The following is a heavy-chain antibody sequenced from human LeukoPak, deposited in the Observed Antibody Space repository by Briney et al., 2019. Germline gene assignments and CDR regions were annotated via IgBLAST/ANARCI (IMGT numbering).Heavy chain of an antibody. J-gene: IGHJ5*02. D-gene: IGHD1/OR15-1a*01. CDR2: IWHDGNRK. Sequence: GGSLRLSCAASGFTFSSYGMHWVRRAPGKGLEWVASIWHDGNRKYHADSVEGRFTISRDNSKNTVYVQMNSLRADDTAVYYCTRAAGITGASRDNWFDPWGQGTLVIVSS. V-gene: IGHV3-33*01. CDR1: GFTFSSYG. CDR3: TRAAGITGASRDNWFDP.